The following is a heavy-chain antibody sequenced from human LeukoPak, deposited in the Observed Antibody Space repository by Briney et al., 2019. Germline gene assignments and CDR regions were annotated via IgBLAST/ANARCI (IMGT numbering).Heavy chain of an antibody. V-gene: IGHV4-4*09. J-gene: IGHJ6*03. CDR1: GGSISSYY. CDR3: ARLSRDHDASYSYYMDV. Sequence: SETLSLTCTVSGGSISSYYWSWIRQPPGKGLEWIGYIYTSGSTNYNPSLKSRVTISVDTSKNQFSLKLSSVTAADTAVYYCARLSRDHDASYSYYMDVWGKGTTVTVSS. CDR2: IYTSGST. D-gene: IGHD4-11*01.